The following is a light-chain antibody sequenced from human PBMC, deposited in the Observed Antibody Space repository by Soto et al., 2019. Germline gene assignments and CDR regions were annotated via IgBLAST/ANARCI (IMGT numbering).Light chain of an antibody. Sequence: EIVLTQSPGTLSLSPGERATLSCRASQSVSSSYLAWYQQNPGQAPRLLIYGASSRATGIPDRFSGSASGTDFTLTISRLEPEDFAVYYCHQYGSSPYTFGQGTKLEIK. J-gene: IGKJ2*01. CDR2: GAS. CDR1: QSVSSSY. CDR3: HQYGSSPYT. V-gene: IGKV3-20*01.